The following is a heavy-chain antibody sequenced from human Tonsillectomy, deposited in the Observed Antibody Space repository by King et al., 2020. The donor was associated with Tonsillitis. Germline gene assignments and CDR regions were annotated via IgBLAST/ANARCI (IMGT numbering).Heavy chain of an antibody. V-gene: IGHV3-30*02. CDR3: VKDEGYSYGRYNGFDS. CDR2: IGFDARKT. J-gene: IGHJ5*01. CDR1: GFTFGRYG. Sequence: VQLVESGGGVVQWGGSLRLSCGASGFTFGRYGMHWVRQAPGKGLEWVAMIGFDARKTDYRDSVRGRFTISRDNSRNILYLQIDSLRADATGVYYCVKDEGYSYGRYNGFDSWGRGPLVTV. D-gene: IGHD5-18*01.